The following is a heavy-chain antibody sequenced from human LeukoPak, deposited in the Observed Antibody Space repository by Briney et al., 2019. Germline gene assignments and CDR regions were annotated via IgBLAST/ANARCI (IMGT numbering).Heavy chain of an antibody. CDR3: ARGTTYYDFWSGYWPGYYYYGMDV. V-gene: IGHV4-59*01. CDR1: GGSISSYY. CDR2: IYYSGST. D-gene: IGHD3-3*01. J-gene: IGHJ6*02. Sequence: SVTLSLTCTVSGGSISSYYWSWIRQPPGKGLEWIGYIYYSGSTNYNPSLKSRVTISVDTSKNQFSLKLSSVTAADTAVYYCARGTTYYDFWSGYWPGYYYYGMDVWGQGTTVTVSS.